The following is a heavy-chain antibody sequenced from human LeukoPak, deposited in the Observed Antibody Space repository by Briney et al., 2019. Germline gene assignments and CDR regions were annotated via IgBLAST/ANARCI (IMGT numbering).Heavy chain of an antibody. J-gene: IGHJ4*02. V-gene: IGHV4-38-2*02. Sequence: SQTLSLTCTVSGYSISSGYYWGWIRQPPGKGLEWIGSIYHSGSTYYNPSLKSRVTISVDTSKNQFSLKLSSVTAADTAVYYCARTYCGGDCWGYYFDYWGQGTLVTVSS. CDR2: IYHSGST. D-gene: IGHD2-21*02. CDR1: GYSISSGYY. CDR3: ARTYCGGDCWGYYFDY.